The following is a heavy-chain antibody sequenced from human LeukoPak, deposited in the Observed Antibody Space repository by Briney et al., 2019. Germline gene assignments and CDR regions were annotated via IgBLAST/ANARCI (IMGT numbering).Heavy chain of an antibody. D-gene: IGHD6-13*01. CDR1: GYSFTSYW. CDR3: TRSEVAAAGNFDY. CDR2: IYPGDSDT. Sequence: GESLQISCKGSGYSFTSYWIGWVRQMPGKGLEWMGIIYPGDSDTRYSPSFQGQVTISADKSISTAYLQWSSLKASDTAMYYCTRSEVAAAGNFDYWGQGTLVTVSS. V-gene: IGHV5-51*01. J-gene: IGHJ4*02.